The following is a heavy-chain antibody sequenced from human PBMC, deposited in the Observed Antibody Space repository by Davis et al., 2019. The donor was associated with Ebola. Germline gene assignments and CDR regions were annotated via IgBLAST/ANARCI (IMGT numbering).Heavy chain of an antibody. V-gene: IGHV1-3*01. CDR3: ARWDTYNWNPGFDY. CDR2: INAGNGNT. CDR1: GYTFTSYA. Sequence: ASVKVSCKASGYTFTSYAMHWVRQAPGQRLEWMGWINAGNGNTKYSQKLQGRVTMTTDTSTSTAYMELRSLRSDDTAVYYCARWDTYNWNPGFDYWGQGTLVTVSS. J-gene: IGHJ4*02. D-gene: IGHD1-20*01.